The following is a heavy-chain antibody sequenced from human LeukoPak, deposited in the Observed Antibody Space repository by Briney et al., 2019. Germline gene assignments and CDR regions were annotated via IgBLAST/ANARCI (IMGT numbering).Heavy chain of an antibody. CDR2: IYSGGST. J-gene: IGHJ4*02. CDR3: ARVGKYSGSPVDY. Sequence: PGGSLRLSCAASGFTVSSNYMSWVRQAPGKGLEWVSVIYSGGSTYYADSVKGRFTISRDNSKNTLYLQMNSLRAEDTAVYYCARVGKYSGSPVDYWGQGTLVTVSS. D-gene: IGHD1-26*01. CDR1: GFTVSSNY. V-gene: IGHV3-53*01.